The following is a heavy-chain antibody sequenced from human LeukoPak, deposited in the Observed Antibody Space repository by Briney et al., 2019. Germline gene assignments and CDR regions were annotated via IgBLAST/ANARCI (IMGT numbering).Heavy chain of an antibody. V-gene: IGHV1-69*06. CDR2: IIPIFGTA. D-gene: IGHD2-2*01. CDR3: AREGGTNCSSTSCYALNWFDP. CDR1: GGTFSSYA. J-gene: IGHJ5*02. Sequence: SVKVSCKASGGTFSSYAISWVRQPPGQGLEWMGGIIPIFGTANYAQKFQGRVTITADKSTSTAYMELSSLRSEDTAVYYCAREGGTNCSSTSCYALNWFDPWGQGTLVTVSS.